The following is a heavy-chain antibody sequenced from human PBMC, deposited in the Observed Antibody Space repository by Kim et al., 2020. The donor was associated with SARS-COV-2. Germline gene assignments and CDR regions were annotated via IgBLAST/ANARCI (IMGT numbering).Heavy chain of an antibody. Sequence: RYSPSFPGQVTISADTSNSTAYLQWSSLKASDTAMYYCARMDGYNYPFDYWGQGTLVTVSS. J-gene: IGHJ4*02. CDR3: ARMDGYNYPFDY. V-gene: IGHV5-51*01. D-gene: IGHD5-12*01.